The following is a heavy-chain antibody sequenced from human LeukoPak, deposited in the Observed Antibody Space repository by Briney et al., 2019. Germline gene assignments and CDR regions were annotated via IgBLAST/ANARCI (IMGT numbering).Heavy chain of an antibody. D-gene: IGHD2-2*01. CDR2: INPSGGST. Sequence: GASVKASCKASGSTFTRYYMHWVRQAPRQGLEWMGIINPSGGSTSYAQKFQGRVTMTRDTSTSAVYMELSSLRSEDTAVYYCARGGEHIVVVPAAILDYWGQGTLVTVSS. J-gene: IGHJ4*02. CDR3: ARGGEHIVVVPAAILDY. CDR1: GSTFTRYY. V-gene: IGHV1-46*01.